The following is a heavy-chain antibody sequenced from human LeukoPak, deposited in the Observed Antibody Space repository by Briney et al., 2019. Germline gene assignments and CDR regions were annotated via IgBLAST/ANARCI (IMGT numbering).Heavy chain of an antibody. V-gene: IGHV4-39*01. D-gene: IGHD3-22*01. J-gene: IGHJ4*02. CDR2: IYYSGST. CDR3: ARQPYYYDSSSYHSSFDY. CDR1: GGSISSSNYY. Sequence: SETLSLTCTVSGGSISSSNYYWGWIRQPPGKGLEWIGSIYYSGSTYYNPSLKSRVTISVDTSKNQFSLELRSVTAADTAVYYCARQPYYYDSSSYHSSFDYWGQGTLVTVSS.